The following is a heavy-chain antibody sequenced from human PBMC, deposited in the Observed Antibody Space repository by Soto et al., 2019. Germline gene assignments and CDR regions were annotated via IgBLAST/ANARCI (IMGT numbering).Heavy chain of an antibody. V-gene: IGHV1-3*01. CDR3: ARAISYDSSASDY. CDR1: GYTFTNYA. CDR2: INAGNANT. J-gene: IGHJ4*02. D-gene: IGHD3-22*01. Sequence: ASVKVSCKASGYTFTNYAMHWVRQAPGQRLEWMGWINAGNANTKYSQKFQDRVTITRDTSASTAYMELSSLRSEDTAVHYCARAISYDSSASDYWGQGTLVTVSS.